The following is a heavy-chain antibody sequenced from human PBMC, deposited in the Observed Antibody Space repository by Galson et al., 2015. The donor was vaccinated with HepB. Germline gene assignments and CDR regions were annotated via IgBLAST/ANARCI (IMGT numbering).Heavy chain of an antibody. Sequence: SLRLSCAASGFTFSTYSINWVRQAPGKGLEWVSSISGSSSYKAYADSMKGRFSISRDNAKNSLYLQMNSLKAEDTAMYYCARDHTPYGRGEGFFDLWGRGTLVTVSS. CDR3: ARDHTPYGRGEGFFDL. V-gene: IGHV3-21*01. J-gene: IGHJ2*01. D-gene: IGHD3-10*02. CDR2: ISGSSSYK. CDR1: GFTFSTYS.